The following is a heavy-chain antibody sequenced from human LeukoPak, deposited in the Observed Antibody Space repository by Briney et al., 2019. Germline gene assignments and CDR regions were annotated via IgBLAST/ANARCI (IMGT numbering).Heavy chain of an antibody. CDR3: ARGRDYFRYYLDN. D-gene: IGHD3-10*01. Sequence: GGSLRLSCAASGFTFSDYYMTWIRQAPGKGLEWASYISSSGSTVYYADSVKGRFTISRDNAKNSLYLQMNSLRAEDTAVYYCARGRDYFRYYLDNWGQGTLVTVSS. CDR1: GFTFSDYY. V-gene: IGHV3-11*01. J-gene: IGHJ4*02. CDR2: ISSSGSTV.